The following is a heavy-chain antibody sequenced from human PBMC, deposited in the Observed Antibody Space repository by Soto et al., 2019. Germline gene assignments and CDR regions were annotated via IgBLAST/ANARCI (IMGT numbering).Heavy chain of an antibody. J-gene: IGHJ5*02. CDR1: GYTFTSYG. CDR2: ISAYNGNT. CDR3: AISTVTTSRWFDP. D-gene: IGHD4-17*01. Sequence: ASVKVSCTASGYTFTSYGISWVRQAPGQGLEWMGWISAYNGNTNYAQKLQGRVTMTTDTSTSTAYMELRSLRSDDTAVYYCAISTVTTSRWFDPWGQGTLVTVSS. V-gene: IGHV1-18*01.